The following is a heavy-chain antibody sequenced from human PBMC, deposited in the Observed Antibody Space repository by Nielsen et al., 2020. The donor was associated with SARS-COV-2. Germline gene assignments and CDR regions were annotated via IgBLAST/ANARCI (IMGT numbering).Heavy chain of an antibody. CDR3: ARAPLPYCSGGTCYSKNWFDP. D-gene: IGHD2-15*01. J-gene: IGHJ5*02. CDR1: GGSFSGYF. V-gene: IGHV4-34*01. CDR2: INHSGST. Sequence: SETLSLTCAVYGGSFSGYFRSWIRQPPGKGLEWIGEINHSGSTNYNPSLKSRVTISVDTSKNQFSLKLSSVTAADTAVYYCARAPLPYCSGGTCYSKNWFDPWGQGTLVTVSS.